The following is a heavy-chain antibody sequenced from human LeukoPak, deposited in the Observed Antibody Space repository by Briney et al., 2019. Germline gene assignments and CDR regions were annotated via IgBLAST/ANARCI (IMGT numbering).Heavy chain of an antibody. CDR3: ARESYGFFDY. CDR1: GGSISSYY. CDR2: IHHRGIT. Sequence: PSETLSLTCTVSGGSISSYYWSSIRQPPGKALEWIGYIHHRGITNYNPSLKSRVTISVDTSKNQFSLKVNSLTAADTAVYHCARESYGFFDYWGRGALVSVSS. J-gene: IGHJ4*02. D-gene: IGHD3-16*01. V-gene: IGHV4-59*01.